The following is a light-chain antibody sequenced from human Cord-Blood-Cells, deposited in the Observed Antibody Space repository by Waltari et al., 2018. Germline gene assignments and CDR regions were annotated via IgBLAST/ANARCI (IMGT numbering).Light chain of an antibody. Sequence: DIQMTQSLSTLSASVGDRVTITCRASQSISSWLAWYQHKPGKAPKLLIYDASSLESGVPSRFSGSGSGTEFTLTISSLQPDDFATYYCQQYNSYSPTFGQGTKVEIK. CDR1: QSISSW. CDR3: QQYNSYSPT. CDR2: DAS. J-gene: IGKJ1*01. V-gene: IGKV1-5*01.